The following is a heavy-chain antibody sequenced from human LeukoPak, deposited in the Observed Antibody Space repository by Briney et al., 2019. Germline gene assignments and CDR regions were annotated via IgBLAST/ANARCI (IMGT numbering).Heavy chain of an antibody. CDR1: AFTFRDSA. Sequence: PAESLRLSCAASAFTFRDSALHWVRQDPRKALDWVGHIRTKPNAYATSYAASVKGRFTISRDDSKDTTYLQMIRLKTEDSAVYFCTRQEDTAMYFDFWGQGALVTVS. D-gene: IGHD2-2*01. V-gene: IGHV3-73*01. CDR3: TRQEDTAMYFDF. CDR2: IRTKPNAYAT. J-gene: IGHJ4*02.